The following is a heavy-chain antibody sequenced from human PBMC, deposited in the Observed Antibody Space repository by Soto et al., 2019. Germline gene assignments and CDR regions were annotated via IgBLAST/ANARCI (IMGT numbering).Heavy chain of an antibody. CDR1: GYMFTGFY. CDR2: INPNNGVT. J-gene: IGHJ4*02. Sequence: ASVKVSCKASGYMFTGFYLHWVRQAPGQGLEWTGWINPNNGVTTYAKNFQGRVTMTRDSSISTAYMELSSLRSDDTAVYFCAAAAIPVAGRHPDFWGQGTVVTVSS. D-gene: IGHD6-19*01. V-gene: IGHV1-2*02. CDR3: AAAAIPVAGRHPDF.